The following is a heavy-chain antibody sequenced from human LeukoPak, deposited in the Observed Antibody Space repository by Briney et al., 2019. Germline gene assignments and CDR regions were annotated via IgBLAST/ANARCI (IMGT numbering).Heavy chain of an antibody. V-gene: IGHV1-69*05. CDR1: GYTFTSYG. J-gene: IGHJ4*02. D-gene: IGHD1-26*01. Sequence: GASVKVSCKASGYTFTSYGISWVRQAPGQGLEWMGGIIPIFGTANYAQKFQGRVTITTDESTSTAYMELSSLRSEDTAVYYCARGASGSYLSLDFDYWGQGTLVTVSS. CDR3: ARGASGSYLSLDFDY. CDR2: IIPIFGTA.